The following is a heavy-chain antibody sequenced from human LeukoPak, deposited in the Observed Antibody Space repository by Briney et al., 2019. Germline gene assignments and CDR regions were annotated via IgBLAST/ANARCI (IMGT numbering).Heavy chain of an antibody. J-gene: IGHJ4*02. CDR2: ISSNGGST. CDR1: GFTFSEYG. D-gene: IGHD6-19*01. Sequence: PGGSLSLSCAASGFTFSEYGMHWVRQAPGKGLEYVSTISSNGGSTYYANSVKGRFTVSRDDSKNTLYLQMGSLRAEDMAVYYCARDSSSRPFDYWGQGTLVTVSS. V-gene: IGHV3-64*01. CDR3: ARDSSSRPFDY.